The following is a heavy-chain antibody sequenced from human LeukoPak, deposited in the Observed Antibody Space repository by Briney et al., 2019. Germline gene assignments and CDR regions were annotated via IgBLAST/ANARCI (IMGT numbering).Heavy chain of an antibody. CDR3: ATPFLTGYSPY. CDR2: IYYSGST. J-gene: IGHJ4*02. Sequence: SETLSLTCTVSGGSISSSSYYWGWIRQPPGKGLEWIGRIYYSGSTYYNPSLKSRVAISVDTSKNQLSMMLSSVTAADSAVYYCATPFLTGYSPYWGQGTLVTVSS. V-gene: IGHV4-39*01. CDR1: GGSISSSSYY. D-gene: IGHD3-9*01.